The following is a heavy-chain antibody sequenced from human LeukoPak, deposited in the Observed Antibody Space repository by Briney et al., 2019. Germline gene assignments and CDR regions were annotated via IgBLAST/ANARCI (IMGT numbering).Heavy chain of an antibody. CDR1: GFTFTNYG. J-gene: IGHJ4*02. Sequence: GGSLRLSCAASGFTFTNYGMHWVRQAPGKGLEWVAVIWYDGSNKYYADSVKGRFTISRDNSKNTVYLQMNSLRAEDTAVYYCARAYYLDSSVTPDYWGQGTLVTVSS. CDR2: IWYDGSNK. D-gene: IGHD3-22*01. V-gene: IGHV3-33*01. CDR3: ARAYYLDSSVTPDY.